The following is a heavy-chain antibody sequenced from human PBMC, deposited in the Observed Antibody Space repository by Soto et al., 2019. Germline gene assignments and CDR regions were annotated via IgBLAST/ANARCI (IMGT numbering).Heavy chain of an antibody. CDR2: IYHSGST. Sequence: QVQLQESGPGLVKPSGTLSLTCAVSGGSISSSNWWSWVRQPPGKGLEWIGEIYHSGSTNYNPSLTSRXXLXVXXSKTQFSLKLRSVTAADTAVYYCATTTVTEGHFDYWGQGTLVTVSS. D-gene: IGHD4-17*01. CDR1: GGSISSSNW. CDR3: ATTTVTEGHFDY. V-gene: IGHV4-4*02. J-gene: IGHJ4*02.